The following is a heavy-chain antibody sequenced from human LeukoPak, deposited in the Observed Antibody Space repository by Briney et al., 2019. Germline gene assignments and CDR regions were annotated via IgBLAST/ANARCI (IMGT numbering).Heavy chain of an antibody. CDR2: IIPIFGTA. D-gene: IGHD5-18*01. CDR3: ARPDEDRGYSYGYNY. CDR1: GGTFSSYA. V-gene: IGHV1-69*13. J-gene: IGHJ4*02. Sequence: SVKVSCKASGGTFSSYAISWVRQAPGQGLEWMGGIIPIFGTANYAQKFQGRVTITADESTSTAYMELSSLRSEDTAVYYCARPDEDRGYSYGYNYRGQGTLVTVSS.